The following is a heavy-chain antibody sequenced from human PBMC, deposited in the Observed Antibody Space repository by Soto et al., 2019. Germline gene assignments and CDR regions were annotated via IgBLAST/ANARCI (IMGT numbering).Heavy chain of an antibody. V-gene: IGHV2-5*02. CDR1: GFSLSTHGVG. J-gene: IGHJ5*01. CDR2: IYWDDAK. CDR3: AHAMLYCTGGSCSTWFDS. Sequence: QITLKESGPTLVKPTQTLTLTCTFSGFSLSTHGVGVGWIRQPAGKAMEWLALIYWDDAKRYSASLNSRLTITKDTSKNQVVLTMTNVDPVDTAPYYCAHAMLYCTGGSCSTWFDSWGPGTLVTVSS. D-gene: IGHD2-15*01.